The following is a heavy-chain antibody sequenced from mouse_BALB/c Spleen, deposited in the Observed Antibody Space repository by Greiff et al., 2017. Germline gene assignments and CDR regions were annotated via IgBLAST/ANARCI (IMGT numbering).Heavy chain of an antibody. V-gene: IGHV1-69*01. CDR3: ARSRGNYWDFDV. CDR2: IDTSDSYT. D-gene: IGHD2-1*01. J-gene: IGHJ1*01. CDR1: GYTFTDYW. Sequence: QVQLQQPGAELVMPGASVKMSCKASGYTFTDYWMHWVKQRPGQGLEWIGAIDTSDSYTSYNQKFKGKATLTVDESSSTAYMQLSSLTSEDSAVYYCARSRGNYWDFDVWGAGTTVTVAS.